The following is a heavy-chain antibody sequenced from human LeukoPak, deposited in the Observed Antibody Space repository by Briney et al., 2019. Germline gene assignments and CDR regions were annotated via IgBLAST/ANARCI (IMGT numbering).Heavy chain of an antibody. J-gene: IGHJ6*02. CDR2: ISGSGGST. CDR1: GFTFSSYA. V-gene: IGHV3-23*01. CDR3: AKSWGYSYGSSYGMDV. D-gene: IGHD5-18*01. Sequence: SGGSLGLSCAASGFTFSSYAMSWVRQAPGNGREWVSAISGSGGSTYYADSVKGRFTISRDNSKNTLYLQMNSLRAEDTAVYYCAKSWGYSYGSSYGMDVWGQGTTVTVSS.